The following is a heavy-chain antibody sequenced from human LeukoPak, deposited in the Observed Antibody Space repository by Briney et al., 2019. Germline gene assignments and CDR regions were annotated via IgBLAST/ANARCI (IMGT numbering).Heavy chain of an antibody. V-gene: IGHV4-4*02. CDR1: GGSISSSNW. J-gene: IGHJ5*02. D-gene: IGHD3-10*01. CDR2: IYHSGTA. CDR3: ARGTGGSGSYYSNWFDP. Sequence: PSETLSLTCTVSGGSISSSNWWSWVRPPPGKGVEWIGEIYHSGTANYNPSLKSRVTISVDKSKTQFSLKLSSVTAADTAVYYCARGTGGSGSYYSNWFDPWGQGTLVTVSS.